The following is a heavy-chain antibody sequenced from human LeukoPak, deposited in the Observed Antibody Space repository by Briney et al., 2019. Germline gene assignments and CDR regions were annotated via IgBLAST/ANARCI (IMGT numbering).Heavy chain of an antibody. V-gene: IGHV3-20*04. CDR1: GFTFVDYG. Sequence: GGSLRLSCATSGFTFVDYGLSWLRRAPGKGLEWLCAINYNGAITDYADSVKGRFTISRDNDKNSLYLRMDSLRAEDTALYYCARDRLGPSFSVSHFDLWGKGTLVSVSS. D-gene: IGHD3-3*02. J-gene: IGHJ4*02. CDR3: ARDRLGPSFSVSHFDL. CDR2: INYNGAIT.